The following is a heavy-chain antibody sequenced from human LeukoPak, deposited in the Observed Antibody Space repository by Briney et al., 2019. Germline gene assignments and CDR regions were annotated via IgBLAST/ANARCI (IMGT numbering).Heavy chain of an antibody. V-gene: IGHV3-23*01. J-gene: IGHJ3*02. D-gene: IGHD3-22*01. CDR1: GFTFSTYA. CDR3: AKTSGGSGYNDAFDI. Sequence: GGSLRLSCAASGFTFSTYAMSWVRQAPGKGLEWVSAISGSGGNTYNTDSVKGRFTISRDNSKNTLYLQMNSLRAEDTAVYYYAKTSGGSGYNDAFDIWGQGTMVTVSS. CDR2: ISGSGGNT.